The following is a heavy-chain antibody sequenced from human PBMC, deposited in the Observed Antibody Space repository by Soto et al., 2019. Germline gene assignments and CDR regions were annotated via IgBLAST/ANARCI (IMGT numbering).Heavy chain of an antibody. CDR1: GGSISSGGYY. V-gene: IGHV4-31*03. CDR3: ARAPWSGFYYFDY. Sequence: QSQTLSLTCTVSGGSISSGGYYWSWIRQHPGKGLEWIGYIYYSGSTYYNPSLKSRVTISVDTSKNQFSLKLSSVTAADTAVYYCARAPWSGFYYFDYWGQGTLVTVSS. J-gene: IGHJ4*02. CDR2: IYYSGST. D-gene: IGHD3-3*01.